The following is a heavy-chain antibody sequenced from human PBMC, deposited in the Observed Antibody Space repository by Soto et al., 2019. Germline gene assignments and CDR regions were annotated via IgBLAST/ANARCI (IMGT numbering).Heavy chain of an antibody. CDR3: AKDFPSRYCSGGSCSDNGMDV. CDR1: GFTFSSYA. CDR2: ISGSGGST. Sequence: LRLSCAASGFTFSSYAMSWVRQAPGKGLEWVSAISGSGGSTYYADSVKGRFTISRDNSKNTLYLQMNSLRAEDTAVYYCAKDFPSRYCSGGSCSDNGMDVWGQGTTVTVSS. J-gene: IGHJ6*02. V-gene: IGHV3-23*01. D-gene: IGHD2-15*01.